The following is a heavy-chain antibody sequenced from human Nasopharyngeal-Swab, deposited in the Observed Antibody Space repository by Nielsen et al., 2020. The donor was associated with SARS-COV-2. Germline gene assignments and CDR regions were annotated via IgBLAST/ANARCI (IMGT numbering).Heavy chain of an antibody. Sequence: ASVKVPCKASGYIFISSSISWVLQAPRQGLEWMGWISAYNGNTNYAQKLQARVTMTTDTSTSTAYMELRSLRSDDTAVYYCARSRDTTETAGDYWGQGTLVTVSS. CDR3: ARSRDTTETAGDY. D-gene: IGHD1-1*01. CDR2: ISAYNGNT. V-gene: IGHV1-18*01. CDR1: GYIFISSS. J-gene: IGHJ4*02.